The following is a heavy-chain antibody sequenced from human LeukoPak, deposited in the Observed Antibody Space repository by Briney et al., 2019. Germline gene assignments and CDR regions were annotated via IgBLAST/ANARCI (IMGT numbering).Heavy chain of an antibody. CDR1: GYSFTSYW. D-gene: IGHD3-9*01. CDR2: IYPGDSDT. V-gene: IGHV5-51*01. J-gene: IGHJ3*02. Sequence: TGESLKISCKGSGYSFTSYWIGWVRQMPGKGLEWMGIIYPGDSDTRYSPSFQGQVTISADKSISTAYLQWSSLKASDTAMYYCARPGPNYDILTGHAFDIWSQGTMVTVSS. CDR3: ARPGPNYDILTGHAFDI.